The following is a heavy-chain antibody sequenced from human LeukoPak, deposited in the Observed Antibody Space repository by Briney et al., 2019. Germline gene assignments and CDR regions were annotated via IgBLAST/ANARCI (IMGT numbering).Heavy chain of an antibody. CDR2: IGTAGDT. CDR3: AREPFGQGGMDG. J-gene: IGHJ6*02. Sequence: TGGSLRLSCAASGFTFSSYDMHWVRQATGKGLEWVSAIGTAGDTYYPGSVKGRFTISRENAKNSLYLQMNSLRAGDTAVYYCAREPFGQGGMDGWGQGTTVTVSS. V-gene: IGHV3-13*01. D-gene: IGHD3-16*01. CDR1: GFTFSSYD.